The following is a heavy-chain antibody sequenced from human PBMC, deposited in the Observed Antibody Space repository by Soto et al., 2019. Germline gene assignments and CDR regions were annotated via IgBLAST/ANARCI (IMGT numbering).Heavy chain of an antibody. V-gene: IGHV1-69*13. D-gene: IGHD3-3*01. CDR2: IIPIFGTA. CDR3: AREGTIFGVVTPDGMDV. Sequence: SVKVSCKASGGTFSSYAISWVRQAPGQGLEWMGGIIPIFGTANHAQKFQGRVTITADESTSTAYMELSSLRSEDTAVYYCAREGTIFGVVTPDGMDVWGQGTTVTVSS. J-gene: IGHJ6*02. CDR1: GGTFSSYA.